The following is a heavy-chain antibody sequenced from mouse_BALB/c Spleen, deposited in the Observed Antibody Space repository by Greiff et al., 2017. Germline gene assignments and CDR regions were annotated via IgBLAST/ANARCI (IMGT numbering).Heavy chain of an antibody. CDR1: GFTFSSYT. CDR3: ARGGGVRRDFDY. CDR2: ISNGGGST. Sequence: EVQRVESGGGLVQPGGSLKLSCAASGFTFSSYTMSWVRQTPEKRLEWVAYISNGGGSTYYPDTVKGRFTISRDNAKNTLYLQMSSLKSEDTAMYYCARGGGVRRDFDYWGQGTTLTVSS. V-gene: IGHV5-12-2*01. J-gene: IGHJ2*01. D-gene: IGHD2-14*01.